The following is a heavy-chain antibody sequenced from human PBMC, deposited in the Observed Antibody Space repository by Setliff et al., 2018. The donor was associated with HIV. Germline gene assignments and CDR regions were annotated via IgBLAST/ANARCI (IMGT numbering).Heavy chain of an antibody. CDR2: VYYSGTS. V-gene: IGHV4-39*01. Sequence: SETLSLTCSVSGGSVSSTSYYWGWVRQPPGKSLEWIGSVYYSGTSYYSPSLKSRVTMSVDTSKNQFSLKLTSVTAADTAVYYCARRATSRIPSIQAGAFDIWGQGTMVTVSS. J-gene: IGHJ3*02. D-gene: IGHD2-21*01. CDR3: ARRATSRIPSIQAGAFDI. CDR1: GGSVSSTSYY.